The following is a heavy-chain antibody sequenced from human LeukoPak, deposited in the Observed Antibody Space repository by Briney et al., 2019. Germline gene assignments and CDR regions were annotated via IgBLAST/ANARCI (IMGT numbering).Heavy chain of an antibody. D-gene: IGHD1-1*01. V-gene: IGHV4-59*01. CDR1: GGSISSYY. J-gene: IGHJ5*02. CDR3: AREGTAGTNLNWFDP. Sequence: TETLSLTCTVSGGSISSYYWSWIRQPPGKGLEWIGYISYSGSTNFNPSLKSRVTISVDTSKNQFSLKLSSVTAADTAVYYCAREGTAGTNLNWFDPWGQGTLVTVSS. CDR2: ISYSGST.